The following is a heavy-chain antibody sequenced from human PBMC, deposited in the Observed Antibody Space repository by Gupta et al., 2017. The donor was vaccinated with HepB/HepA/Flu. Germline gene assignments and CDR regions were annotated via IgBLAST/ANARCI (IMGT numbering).Heavy chain of an antibody. CDR3: ARNNLRSDVVIGGPYSMDV. J-gene: IGHJ6*03. V-gene: IGHV1-18*01. Sequence: QGLLVQSGPEVKKPGASMKVSCKASGYMFSRYGISWLRQAPGQGLEWMGWISTFNGNTHYAQQFQGRITMTMDTLITTAYLEVRGLRSDDTAKYYCARNNLRSDVVIGGPYSMDVGGNGTTVLVSS. CDR2: ISTFNGNT. CDR1: GYMFSRYG. D-gene: IGHD1/OR15-1a*01.